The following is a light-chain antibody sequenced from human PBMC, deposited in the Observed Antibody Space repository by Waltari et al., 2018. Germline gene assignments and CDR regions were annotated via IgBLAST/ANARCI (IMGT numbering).Light chain of an antibody. CDR2: AAS. CDR3: QQYYRTPRT. CDR1: QGSGHS. V-gene: IGKV1-NL1*01. Sequence: DIQITQSPASLSAAVGDRVTLPCRAGQGSGHSLAWYQQKPGKAPKRLRYAASRFESGRPSRFSRSGCGTDYPLTISSLQPEDFATYSWQQYYRTPRTFGQGTKVEIK. J-gene: IGKJ1*01.